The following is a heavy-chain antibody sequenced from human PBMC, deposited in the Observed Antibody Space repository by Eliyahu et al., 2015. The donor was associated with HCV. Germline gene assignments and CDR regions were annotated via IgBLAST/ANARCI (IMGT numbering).Heavy chain of an antibody. CDR3: ARRTMDSSGYYQADYYFDY. Sequence: EVQLVESGGGLVQPGGSLRLSCAASGFTFXSYSLNWVRQAPGKGLEWVSYISSSSSTIYYADSVKGRFTISRDNAKNSLYLQMNSLRDEDTAVYYCARRTMDSSGYYQADYYFDYWGQGTLVTVSS. J-gene: IGHJ4*02. D-gene: IGHD3-22*01. CDR2: ISSSSSTI. V-gene: IGHV3-48*02. CDR1: GFTFXSYS.